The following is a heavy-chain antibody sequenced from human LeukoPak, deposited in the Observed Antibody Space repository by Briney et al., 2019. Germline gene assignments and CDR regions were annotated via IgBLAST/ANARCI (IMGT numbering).Heavy chain of an antibody. CDR1: GGSISSSNR. CDR2: IYHSGST. J-gene: IGHJ4*02. CDR3: ARGQASTSGWYLDY. D-gene: IGHD6-19*01. V-gene: IGHV4-4*02. Sequence: SETLSLTCAVSGGSISSSNRWSWVRQPPGKGLEWIGEIYHSGSTNYNPSLKSRVTISVDKSKNQFSLKLSSVTAADTAIYYCARGQASTSGWYLDYWGQGTLVTVSS.